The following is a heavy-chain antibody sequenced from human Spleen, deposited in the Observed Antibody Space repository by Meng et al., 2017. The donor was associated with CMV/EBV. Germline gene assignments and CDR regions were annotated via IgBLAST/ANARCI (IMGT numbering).Heavy chain of an antibody. J-gene: IGHJ4*02. CDR1: GFTFSSYS. V-gene: IGHV3-48*04. D-gene: IGHD3-22*01. CDR3: ARSAKITMIVVAPFDY. CDR2: ISSSSSTI. Sequence: GESLKISCAASGFTFSSYSMNWVRQAPGKGLEWVSYISSSSSTIYYADSVKGRFTISRDNAKNSLYLQMNSLRAEDTAVYYCARSAKITMIVVAPFDYWGQGTLVTVSS.